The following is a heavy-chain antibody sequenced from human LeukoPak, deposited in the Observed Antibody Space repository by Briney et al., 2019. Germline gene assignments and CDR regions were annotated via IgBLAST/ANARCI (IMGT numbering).Heavy chain of an antibody. V-gene: IGHV4-39*01. Sequence: SETLPLTCTVSDGSISSSSYYWGWIRQPPGKRLEWIGSIYYSGSTYYNPSLKSRVTISADTSKNQFSLKLTSVTAADTAVYYCAMVKGSGWYFFYQWGQGTLVTVSS. CDR3: AMVKGSGWYFFYQ. D-gene: IGHD6-19*01. CDR2: IYYSGST. J-gene: IGHJ4*02. CDR1: DGSISSSSYY.